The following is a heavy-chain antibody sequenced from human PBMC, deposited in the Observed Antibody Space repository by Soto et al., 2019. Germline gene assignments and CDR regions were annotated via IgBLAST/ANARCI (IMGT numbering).Heavy chain of an antibody. J-gene: IGHJ4*02. CDR1: GYTFTRSG. CDR2: IIPIFGTA. D-gene: IGHD3-10*01. Sequence: PVKVSWKASGYTFTRSGSSWVRQAPGQGLEWMGGIIPIFGTANYAQKFQGRVTITADESTSTAYMELSSLRSEDTAVYYCARLYGSGTLSSDYWGQGTLGTGSS. CDR3: ARLYGSGTLSSDY. V-gene: IGHV1-69*13.